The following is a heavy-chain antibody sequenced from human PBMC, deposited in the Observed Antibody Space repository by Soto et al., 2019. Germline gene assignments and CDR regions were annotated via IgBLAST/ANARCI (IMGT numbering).Heavy chain of an antibody. CDR1: GGSFSGYY. V-gene: IGHV4-34*01. Sequence: SSETLSLTCAVYGGSFSGYYWSWIRQPPGKGLEWIGEINHSGSTNYNPSLKSRVTISVDTSKNQFSLKLSSVTAADTAVYYCAALEYSSSFWNRVDYWGQGTLVTVSS. D-gene: IGHD6-6*01. CDR2: INHSGST. CDR3: AALEYSSSFWNRVDY. J-gene: IGHJ4*02.